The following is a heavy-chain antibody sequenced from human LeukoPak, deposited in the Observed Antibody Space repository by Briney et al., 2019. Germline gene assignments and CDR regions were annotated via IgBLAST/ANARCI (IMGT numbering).Heavy chain of an antibody. CDR3: ARLRFYDSTGYSPGHYMDV. V-gene: IGHV4-4*07. Sequence: SETLSLTCTVSGGPIYSYYWSWIRQTAGKGLEWIGRLYPGVSPNYNPSLKSRVTMSVDTSKKQFALKLHTVTAADTDVYSCARLRFYDSTGYSPGHYMDVWGKGTTVTVSS. J-gene: IGHJ6*03. CDR1: GGPIYSYY. D-gene: IGHD3-22*01. CDR2: LYPGVSP.